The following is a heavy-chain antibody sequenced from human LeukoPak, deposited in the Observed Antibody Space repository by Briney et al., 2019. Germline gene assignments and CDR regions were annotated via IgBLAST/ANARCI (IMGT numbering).Heavy chain of an antibody. V-gene: IGHV3-11*04. CDR2: ITSAGST. Sequence: GGSLRLSCAASGFTFSDFYMTWIRQAPGKGLEWVSYITSAGSTYYADSVKGRFTISRDNAKTSLYLQMNSLRAEDTAVYYCARDFQRGATVTPGAFDIWGQGTMVTVSS. CDR3: ARDFQRGATVTPGAFDI. CDR1: GFTFSDFY. J-gene: IGHJ3*02. D-gene: IGHD4-17*01.